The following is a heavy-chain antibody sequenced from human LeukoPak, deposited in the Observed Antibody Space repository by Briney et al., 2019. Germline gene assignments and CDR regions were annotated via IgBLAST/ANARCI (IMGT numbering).Heavy chain of an antibody. D-gene: IGHD2-2*01. Sequence: SQTLSLTCTVSGGSISSGGYYWSWIRQPPGKGLEWIGYIYHSGSTYYNPSLKSRVTIPVDRSKNQFSLKLSSVTAADTAVYYCARGFGDIVVVPAAIVWFDPWGQGTLVTVSS. V-gene: IGHV4-30-2*01. CDR1: GGSISSGGYY. CDR3: ARGFGDIVVVPAAIVWFDP. CDR2: IYHSGST. J-gene: IGHJ5*02.